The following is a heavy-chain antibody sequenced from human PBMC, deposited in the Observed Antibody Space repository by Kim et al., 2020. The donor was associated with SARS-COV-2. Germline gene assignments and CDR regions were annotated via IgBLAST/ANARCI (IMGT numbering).Heavy chain of an antibody. CDR3: ARSNYYGSGSYYFDY. J-gene: IGHJ4*02. CDR2: IYYSGST. Sequence: SETLSLTCTVSGGSISSGGYYWSWIRQHPGKGLEWIGYIYYSGSTYYNPSLKSRVTISVDTSKNQFSLKLSSVTAADTAVYYCARSNYYGSGSYYFDYWGQGTLVTVSS. D-gene: IGHD3-10*01. CDR1: GGSISSGGYY. V-gene: IGHV4-31*03.